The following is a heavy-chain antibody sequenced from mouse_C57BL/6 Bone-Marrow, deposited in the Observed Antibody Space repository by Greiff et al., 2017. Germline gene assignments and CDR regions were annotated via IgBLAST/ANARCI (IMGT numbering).Heavy chain of an antibody. CDR1: GFNIKDDY. Sequence: EVQLQQSGAELVRPGASVKLSCTASGFNIKDDYMHWVKQRPEQGLEWIGWIDPENGDTEYASKFQGKAPITADTSSNTAYLQLSSLTSEDTAVYYCTSYDYDCYAMDYWGQGTSVTVSS. V-gene: IGHV14-4*01. CDR2: IDPENGDT. D-gene: IGHD2-4*01. CDR3: TSYDYDCYAMDY. J-gene: IGHJ4*01.